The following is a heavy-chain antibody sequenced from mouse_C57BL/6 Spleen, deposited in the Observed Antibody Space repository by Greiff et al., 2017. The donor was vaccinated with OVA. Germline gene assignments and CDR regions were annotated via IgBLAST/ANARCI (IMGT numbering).Heavy chain of an antibody. D-gene: IGHD2-4*01. Sequence: EVKLMESGGGLVKLGGSLKLSCAASGFTFSDYGMHWVRQAPEKGLEWVAYISSGSSTIYYADTVKGRFTISRDNAKNTLFLQMTSLGSEATAMYYCARRGYYDYAGFAYWGQGTLVTVSA. CDR2: ISSGSSTI. CDR3: ARRGYYDYAGFAY. J-gene: IGHJ3*01. CDR1: GFTFSDYG. V-gene: IGHV5-17*01.